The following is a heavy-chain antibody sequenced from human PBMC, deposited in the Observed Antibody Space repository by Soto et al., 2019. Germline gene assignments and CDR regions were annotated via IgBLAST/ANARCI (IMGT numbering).Heavy chain of an antibody. CDR1: GYTFTSYA. D-gene: IGHD2-15*01. CDR2: INAGNGNT. Sequence: GASVKVSCKASGYTFTSYAMHWVRQAPGQRLEWMGWINAGNGNTKYSQKFQGRVTITRDTSASTAYMELSSLRSEDTAVYYCARDLYCSGGSCSNWFDPWGQGTLVTV. V-gene: IGHV1-3*01. J-gene: IGHJ5*02. CDR3: ARDLYCSGGSCSNWFDP.